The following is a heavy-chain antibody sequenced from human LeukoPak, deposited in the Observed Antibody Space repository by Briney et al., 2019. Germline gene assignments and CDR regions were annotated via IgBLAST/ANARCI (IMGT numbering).Heavy chain of an antibody. J-gene: IGHJ4*02. D-gene: IGHD5-12*01. CDR2: IKNDGSDK. Sequence: GGPLRLSCEASGFSFSAAWMTWVRQAPGKGLEWVATIKNDGSDKYYVDSVKGRFTLSRDNAKNLVYLQMNSLRVEDTAVYYCVNLGYSDGGQGTLVTVSS. CDR1: GFSFSAAW. CDR3: VNLGYSD. V-gene: IGHV3-7*01.